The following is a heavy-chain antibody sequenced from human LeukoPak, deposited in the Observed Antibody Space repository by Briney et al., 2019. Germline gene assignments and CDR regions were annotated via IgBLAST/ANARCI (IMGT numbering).Heavy chain of an antibody. CDR2: ISSNGGST. V-gene: IGHV3-64D*06. Sequence: GGSLRLSCSASGFTFSSYAMHWVRQAPGKGLEYVSAISSNGGSTYYADSAKGRFTISRDNSKNTLYLQMSSLRAEDTAVYYCVKDLAHYYDSSGYYYFQHWGQGTLVTVSS. J-gene: IGHJ1*01. D-gene: IGHD3-22*01. CDR3: VKDLAHYYDSSGYYYFQH. CDR1: GFTFSSYA.